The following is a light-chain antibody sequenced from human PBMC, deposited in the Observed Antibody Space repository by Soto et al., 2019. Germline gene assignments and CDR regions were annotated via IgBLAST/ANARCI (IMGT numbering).Light chain of an antibody. CDR1: QSVSSN. CDR2: GAS. J-gene: IGKJ4*01. V-gene: IGKV3-15*01. CDR3: QQRNYPLT. Sequence: EIVMTQSPATLSVSPGERATLSCRASQSVSSNLAWYQQKPGQAPRLLIYGASTRATGIPARFSGSGSGTEFTLTISGLQSDDFAVYYCQQRNYPLTFGGGTKVDIK.